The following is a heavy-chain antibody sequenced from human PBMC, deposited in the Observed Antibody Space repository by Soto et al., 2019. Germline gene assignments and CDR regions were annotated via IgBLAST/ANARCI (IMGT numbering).Heavy chain of an antibody. CDR1: GFTFSSYS. D-gene: IGHD3-22*01. CDR3: AREADFASSGYVLDY. J-gene: IGHJ4*02. Sequence: EVQLVESGGGLVKPGGSLRLSCAASGFTFSSYSMNWVRQAPGKGLEWVSSISSSSSYIYYADSVKGRFTISRDDAKDSLFLQMNSLRADDTAVYYCAREADFASSGYVLDYWGLGTLVTVSS. V-gene: IGHV3-21*01. CDR2: ISSSSSYI.